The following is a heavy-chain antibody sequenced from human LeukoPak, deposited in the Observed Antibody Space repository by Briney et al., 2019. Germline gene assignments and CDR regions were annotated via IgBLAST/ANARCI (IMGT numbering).Heavy chain of an antibody. CDR1: GFTFDDYA. J-gene: IGHJ4*02. Sequence: PGRSLRLSCAASGFTFDDYAMHWVRQAPGKGLEWVSGISWNSGSIGYADSVKGRFTISRDNSKNTLYLQMNSLRAEDTAVYYCAKDYSGSYWWGQGTLVTVSS. V-gene: IGHV3-9*01. CDR2: ISWNSGSI. D-gene: IGHD1-26*01. CDR3: AKDYSGSYW.